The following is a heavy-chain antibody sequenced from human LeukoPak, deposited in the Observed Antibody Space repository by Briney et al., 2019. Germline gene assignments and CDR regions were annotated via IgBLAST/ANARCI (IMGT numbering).Heavy chain of an antibody. CDR2: INPSGGST. V-gene: IGHV1-46*01. CDR3: ARVRGVDTAMAPFDY. CDR1: GYTFTSYG. Sequence: ASVKVSCKASGYTFTSYGISWVRQAPGQGLEWMGIINPSGGSTSYAQKFQGRVTMTRDTSTSTVYMELSSLRSEDTAVYYCARVRGVDTAMAPFDYWGQGTLVTVSS. J-gene: IGHJ4*02. D-gene: IGHD5-18*01.